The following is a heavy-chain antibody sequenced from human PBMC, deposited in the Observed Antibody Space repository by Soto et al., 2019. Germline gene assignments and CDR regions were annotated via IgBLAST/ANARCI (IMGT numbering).Heavy chain of an antibody. CDR3: ARRAEAGTYDSSGKGDY. CDR2: INHSGST. J-gene: IGHJ4*02. D-gene: IGHD3-22*01. V-gene: IGHV4-34*01. Sequence: PSETLSLTCAVYGGSFSGYYWSWIRQPPGKGLEWIGEINHSGSTNYNPSLKSRVTISVDTSKNQFSLKLSSVTAADTAVYYCARRAEAGTYDSSGKGDYWGQGTLVTVSS. CDR1: GGSFSGYY.